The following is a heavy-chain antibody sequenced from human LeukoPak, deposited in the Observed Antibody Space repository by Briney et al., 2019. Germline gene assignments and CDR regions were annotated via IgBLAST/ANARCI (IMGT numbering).Heavy chain of an antibody. V-gene: IGHV4-4*02. CDR2: IYHGGST. J-gene: IGHJ3*02. CDR1: GGSISSSYW. D-gene: IGHD3-22*01. CDR3: ARDKLAAFYYDTSGAVDSFDI. Sequence: SETLSLTCAVSGGSISSSYWWSWVRQPPGKGLEWIGEIYHGGSTNYNPSLKSRVTISIDKTKNQFSLRLNSVTAADTAIYYCARDKLAAFYYDTSGAVDSFDIWGQGTMVTVSS.